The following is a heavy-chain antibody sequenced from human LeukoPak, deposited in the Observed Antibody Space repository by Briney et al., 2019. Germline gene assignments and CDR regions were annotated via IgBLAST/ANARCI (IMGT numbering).Heavy chain of an antibody. CDR1: WFSLITNGMC. Sequence: SGPTLVNPTQTLTLTCTFSWFSLITNGMCVSWIRLPPGKALEWLARIDWDDDKFYSTSLKTRLTISKDTSKNQVVLTMTKMDPVDTATYYCARFHRYLGVSLDYWAQGTLVTVSS. J-gene: IGHJ4*02. CDR2: IDWDDDK. D-gene: IGHD3-16*01. CDR3: ARFHRYLGVSLDY. V-gene: IGHV2-70*17.